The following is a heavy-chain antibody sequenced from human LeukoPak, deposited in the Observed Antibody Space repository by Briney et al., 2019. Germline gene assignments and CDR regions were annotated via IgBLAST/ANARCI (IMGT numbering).Heavy chain of an antibody. D-gene: IGHD3-3*01. Sequence: GFLRLSCAASGFPFSYYAMHLVRPASGQGVRLGGVNFIDGSNKYYADSVKGRFTISRDNSKNTLYLQMNSLRAEDTAVYYCARVYYDFWSGYYFDWFDPWGQGTLVTVSS. V-gene: IGHV3-30*01. CDR3: ARVYYDFWSGYYFDWFDP. CDR2: NFIDGSNK. CDR1: GFPFSYYA. J-gene: IGHJ5*02.